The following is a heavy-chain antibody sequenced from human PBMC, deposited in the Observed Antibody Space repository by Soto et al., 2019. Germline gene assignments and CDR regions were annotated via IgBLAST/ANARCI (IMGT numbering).Heavy chain of an antibody. J-gene: IGHJ6*02. Sequence: QVHLQESGPGLVKPSGTLSLICIVSGDSVTFGHHYWSWIRQPPGKGLECIGHIFFTGATNYSPSLKRRVTMSVDSSKRQFSLNLTSVTAADSAIYYCARARPDSAGSSLGRRLDVWGQGTTVTVSS. CDR3: ARARPDSAGSSLGRRLDV. CDR2: IFFTGAT. CDR1: GDSVTFGHHY. D-gene: IGHD3-10*01. V-gene: IGHV4-61*01.